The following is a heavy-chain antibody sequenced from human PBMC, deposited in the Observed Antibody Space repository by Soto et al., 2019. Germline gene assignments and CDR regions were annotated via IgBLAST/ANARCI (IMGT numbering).Heavy chain of an antibody. Sequence: SVKVSCKASGGTFSGYTISWVRQAPGQGLEWMGRIIPILGITNYAQKLQGRVTMTTDKSTSTAYMELRSLRSDDTAVYYCARLTGYCSGGSCSNRFDPWGQGTLVTVSS. CDR2: IIPILGIT. V-gene: IGHV1-69*02. CDR1: GGTFSGYT. D-gene: IGHD2-15*01. CDR3: ARLTGYCSGGSCSNRFDP. J-gene: IGHJ5*02.